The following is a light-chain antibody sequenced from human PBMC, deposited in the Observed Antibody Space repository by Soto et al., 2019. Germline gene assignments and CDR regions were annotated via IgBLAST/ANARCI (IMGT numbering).Light chain of an antibody. CDR3: SSCAGSNSYV. J-gene: IGLJ1*01. V-gene: IGLV2-8*01. CDR1: SSDVGDHNY. Sequence: QSVLTQPPSASGSPGQSVTISCTGTSSDVGDHNYVSWYQHHPGKAPKIVIYDVSQWPSVVPDCFSDSKSGNTASLTVSGLQADDEAEYYCSSCAGSNSYVFGTGTKVTVL. CDR2: DVS.